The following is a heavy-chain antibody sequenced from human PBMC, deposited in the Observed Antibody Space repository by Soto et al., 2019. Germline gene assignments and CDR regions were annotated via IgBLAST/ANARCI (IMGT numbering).Heavy chain of an antibody. V-gene: IGHV3-64D*06. J-gene: IGHJ4*02. Sequence: GGSLRLSGSASGFTFSSYAMHWVRQAPDKGLEYVSAITSNGRSTFYADSVKGRFTISRDNSKSTLHLQMSSLRAEDTALYYCVKDGDITTVVTPVYYFDSWGQGILVTVSS. CDR1: GFTFSSYA. CDR2: ITSNGRST. D-gene: IGHD3-10*01. CDR3: VKDGDITTVVTPVYYFDS.